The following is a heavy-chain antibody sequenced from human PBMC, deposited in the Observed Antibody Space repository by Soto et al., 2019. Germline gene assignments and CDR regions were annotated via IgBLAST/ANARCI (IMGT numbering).Heavy chain of an antibody. Sequence: PSETLSLTYTVSGGSISSSSYYWGWIRQPPGKGLEWIGSIYYSGSTYYNPSLKSRVTISVDTSKNQFSLKLSSVTAADTAVYYCARGEREDTDMADNRFDDFDIWGQGTMVA. V-gene: IGHV4-39*01. J-gene: IGHJ3*02. CDR1: GGSISSSSYY. CDR2: IYYSGST. CDR3: ARGEREDTDMADNRFDDFDI. D-gene: IGHD5-18*01.